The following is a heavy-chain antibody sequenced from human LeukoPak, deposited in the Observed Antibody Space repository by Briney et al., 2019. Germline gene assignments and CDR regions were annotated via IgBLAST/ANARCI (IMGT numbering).Heavy chain of an antibody. CDR2: ISSSSSYI. CDR1: GFTFSSYS. Sequence: GGSLRLSCAASGFTFSSYSMNWVRQAPGKGLEWVSSISSSSSYIYYADSVKGRFTISRDNAKNSLYLQMNSLRAEDTAVYYCARDSPGSTGDSFDYWGQGTLVTVSS. D-gene: IGHD3-10*01. V-gene: IGHV3-21*01. J-gene: IGHJ4*02. CDR3: ARDSPGSTGDSFDY.